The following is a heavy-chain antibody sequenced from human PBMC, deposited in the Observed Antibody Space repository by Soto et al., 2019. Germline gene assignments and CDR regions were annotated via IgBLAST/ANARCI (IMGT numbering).Heavy chain of an antibody. CDR3: ANDVMGSPDY. D-gene: IGHD2-8*01. V-gene: IGHV3-30*18. CDR1: GFNFSTYG. Sequence: QVQLVESGGGVVQPGRSLRLSCAASGFNFSTYGVHWVRQAPGKGLEWVGVISYDGGEKYYADSVKGRFTISRDNSKDTLYLQMTSLRPEDTAVYYCANDVMGSPDYWGQGTLVTVSS. CDR2: ISYDGGEK. J-gene: IGHJ4*02.